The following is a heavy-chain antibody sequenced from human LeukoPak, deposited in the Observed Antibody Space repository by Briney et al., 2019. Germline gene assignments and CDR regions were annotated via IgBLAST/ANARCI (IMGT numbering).Heavy chain of an antibody. Sequence: ASVKVSCKASGYTFTSYGISWVRQAPGQGLEWMGWISAYNGNTNYAQKLQGRVTMTTDTSTSTAYMELRSLRSDDTAVYYCAREYSSSWYVLFDYWGQGTLVTVSS. CDR3: AREYSSSWYVLFDY. J-gene: IGHJ4*02. D-gene: IGHD6-13*01. CDR2: ISAYNGNT. CDR1: GYTFTSYG. V-gene: IGHV1-18*01.